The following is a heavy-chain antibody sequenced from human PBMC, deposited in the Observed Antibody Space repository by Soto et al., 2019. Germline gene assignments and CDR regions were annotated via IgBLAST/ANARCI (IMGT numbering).Heavy chain of an antibody. D-gene: IGHD3-9*01. CDR1: GGSISSGGYY. Sequence: PSETLSLTCTVSGGSISSGGYYWSWIRQHPGKGLEWIGYIYYSGSTYYNPSLKSRVTISVDTSKNQFSLKLSSVTAADTAVYYCARSQGVLTGSFDYWGQGTLVTVSS. CDR2: IYYSGST. CDR3: ARSQGVLTGSFDY. V-gene: IGHV4-31*03. J-gene: IGHJ4*02.